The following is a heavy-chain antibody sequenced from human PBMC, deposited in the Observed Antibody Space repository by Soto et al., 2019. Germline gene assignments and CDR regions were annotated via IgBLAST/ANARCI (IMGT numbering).Heavy chain of an antibody. V-gene: IGHV3-30*18. J-gene: IGHJ5*02. CDR3: AKDLYYDSSGNPNWFDP. Sequence: PVGSLRLSCAASGFTFSSYGMHWVRQAPGKGLEWVAVISYDGSNKYYADSVKGRFTISRDNSKNTLYLRMNSLRAEDTVVYYCAKDLYYDSSGNPNWFDPWGQGTLVTVSS. CDR1: GFTFSSYG. D-gene: IGHD3-22*01. CDR2: ISYDGSNK.